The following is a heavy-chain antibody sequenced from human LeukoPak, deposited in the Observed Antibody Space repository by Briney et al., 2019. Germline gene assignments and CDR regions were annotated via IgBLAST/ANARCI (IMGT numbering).Heavy chain of an antibody. CDR2: INTNTGNP. D-gene: IGHD6-19*01. CDR1: GYTFTSYA. J-gene: IGHJ4*02. V-gene: IGHV7-4-1*02. CDR3: AREGPSSGWHGDNFDY. Sequence: ASVKVSCKASGYTFTSYAMNWVRQAPGQGLEWMGWINTNTGNPTYAQGFTGRFVFSLDTSVSTAYLQISSLKAEDTAVYYCAREGPSSGWHGDNFDYWGQGTLVTVSS.